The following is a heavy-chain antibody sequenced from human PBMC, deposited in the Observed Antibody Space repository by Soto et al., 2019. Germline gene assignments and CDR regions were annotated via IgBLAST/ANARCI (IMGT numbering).Heavy chain of an antibody. Sequence: ASVKVSCKASGYSFTSYGISWVLQAPGQGLEWMGWISAYNGNTNYAQKLQGRVTMTTDTSTGTAYMELRSLRSDDTAVYYCAIENAASIVVVPASRGYYYYGMVVWG. J-gene: IGHJ6*02. CDR3: AIENAASIVVVPASRGYYYYGMVV. D-gene: IGHD2-2*01. V-gene: IGHV1-18*01. CDR2: ISAYNGNT. CDR1: GYSFTSYG.